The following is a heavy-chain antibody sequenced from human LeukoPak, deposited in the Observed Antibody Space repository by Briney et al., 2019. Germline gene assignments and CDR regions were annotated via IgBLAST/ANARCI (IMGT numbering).Heavy chain of an antibody. CDR2: MSPNRGNA. D-gene: IGHD3-16*01. J-gene: IGHJ4*02. V-gene: IGHV1-8*01. Sequence: ASVRVSCKSSGYTFTIFDINWVRQTPGQGLEWMGYMSPNRGNAGYAQKFQGRLSMTRDTSIDTAYMELDSLGSEDTAVYFCARGGRASGGRRNFFDYWGQGTLVTVSS. CDR3: ARGGRASGGRRNFFDY. CDR1: GYTFTIFD.